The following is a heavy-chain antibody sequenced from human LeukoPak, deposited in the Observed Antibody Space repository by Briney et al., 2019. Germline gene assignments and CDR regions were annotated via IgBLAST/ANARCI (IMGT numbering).Heavy chain of an antibody. Sequence: GGSLRLSCAASGFTFDDYGMSWVRQAPGKGLEWVSGINWNGGSTGYADSVKGRFTISRDNAKNSLYLQMNSLRAEDTAVYYCARAFRYSSSWYVDYWGQGTLVTVSS. CDR1: GFTFDDYG. V-gene: IGHV3-20*04. CDR3: ARAFRYSSSWYVDY. J-gene: IGHJ4*02. CDR2: INWNGGST. D-gene: IGHD6-13*01.